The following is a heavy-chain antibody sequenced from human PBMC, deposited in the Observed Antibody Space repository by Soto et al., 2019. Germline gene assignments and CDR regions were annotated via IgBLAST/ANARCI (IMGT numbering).Heavy chain of an antibody. J-gene: IGHJ3*02. D-gene: IGHD3-3*01. Sequence: QLHLVQSGAVVKKPGASVTVSCSASGYPVSAYYMHWVRQAPGRGLEWMGGINPATGAAKYTQTFQGRVTMSRVTSTSTVFMELSGLTSEDTAGFYCAIGGGVGVAGSAAFEMWGQGTLVTVSS. V-gene: IGHV1-2*02. CDR1: GYPVSAYY. CDR2: INPATGAA. CDR3: AIGGGVGVAGSAAFEM.